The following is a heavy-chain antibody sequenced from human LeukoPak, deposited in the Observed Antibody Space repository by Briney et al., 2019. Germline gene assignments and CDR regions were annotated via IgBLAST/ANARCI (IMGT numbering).Heavy chain of an antibody. CDR3: ARRSSYSNYAFDI. CDR1: GYTFTGYY. CDR2: INPNSGGT. Sequence: ASVKVSCKASGYTFTGYYMHWVRQAPGQGLEWMGRINPNSGGTNYAQKFQGRVTMTRDTSISTAYMELSRLRSDDTAVYYCARRSSYSNYAFDIWGQGTMVTVSS. D-gene: IGHD4-11*01. V-gene: IGHV1-2*06. J-gene: IGHJ3*02.